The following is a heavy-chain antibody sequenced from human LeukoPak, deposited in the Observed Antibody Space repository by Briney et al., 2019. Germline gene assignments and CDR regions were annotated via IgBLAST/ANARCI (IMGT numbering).Heavy chain of an antibody. J-gene: IGHJ3*02. CDR2: IYYSGST. CDR3: ARVVPAAIGAFDI. Sequence: SETLSLTCTVSGGSISSGDYYWSWIHQPPGKGLEWIGYIYYSGSTYYNPSLKSRVTISVDTSKNQFSLKLSSVTAADTAVYYCARVVPAAIGAFDIWGQGTMVTVSS. V-gene: IGHV4-30-4*08. D-gene: IGHD2-2*02. CDR1: GGSISSGDYY.